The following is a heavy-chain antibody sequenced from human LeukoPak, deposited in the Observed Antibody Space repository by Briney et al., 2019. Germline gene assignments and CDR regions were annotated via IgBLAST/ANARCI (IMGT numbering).Heavy chain of an antibody. CDR2: IYSGGST. J-gene: IGHJ4*02. V-gene: IGHV3-66*01. Sequence: GGSLRLSCAASVFIVSSNYMSWVRQAPGRGLEWVSVIYSGGSTYYADSVKGRFTISRDSSKNTLYLQMNSLRGEDTAVYYCAFESNYFDYWGQGTLVTVSS. CDR3: AFESNYFDY. CDR1: VFIVSSNY.